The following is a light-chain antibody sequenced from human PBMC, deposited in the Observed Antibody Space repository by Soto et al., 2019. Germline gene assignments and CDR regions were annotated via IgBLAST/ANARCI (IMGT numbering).Light chain of an antibody. J-gene: IGLJ2*01. CDR3: AALYDNLSSPV. CDR2: RNN. Sequence: QSVLTQPPSASGTPGQRVTISCSGSSSNIGSNYVYWYQQLPGTAPKLLIFRNNQLPSAVPDRFSGSKSGTSASLAISGLRSEDEDDSYRAALYDNLSSPVFGGGTKLTV. CDR1: SSNIGSNY. V-gene: IGLV1-47*01.